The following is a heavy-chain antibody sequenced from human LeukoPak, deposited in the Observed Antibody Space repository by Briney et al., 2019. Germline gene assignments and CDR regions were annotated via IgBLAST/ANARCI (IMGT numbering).Heavy chain of an antibody. J-gene: IGHJ4*02. Sequence: GRSLRLSCAASGFTFSSYGMHWVRQAPGKGLEWVAVISYDGSNKYYADSVKGRFTISRDNSKNTLYLQMNSLRAEDTAVYYCARVFSDYVRYFDWGQGTQVTVSS. D-gene: IGHD3-9*01. CDR1: GFTFSSYG. CDR3: ARVFSDYVRYFD. V-gene: IGHV3-30*03. CDR2: ISYDGSNK.